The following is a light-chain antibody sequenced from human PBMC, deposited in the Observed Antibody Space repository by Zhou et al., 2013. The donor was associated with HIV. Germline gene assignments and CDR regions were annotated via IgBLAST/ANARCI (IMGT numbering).Light chain of an antibody. J-gene: IGKJ1*01. Sequence: DIQMTQSPSTLSASLGDRVTITCRATQTISKWLAWYQQKPGKAPKLLIHKASILEASVPSRFSGSGSGTEFTLTILSLQPDDFATYYCQQYNSYSTWTFGQGTKVDIK. CDR1: QTISKW. V-gene: IGKV1-5*03. CDR2: KAS. CDR3: QQYNSYSTWT.